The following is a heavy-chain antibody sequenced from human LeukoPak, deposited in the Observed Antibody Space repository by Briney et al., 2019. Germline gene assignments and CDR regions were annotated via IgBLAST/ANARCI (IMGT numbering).Heavy chain of an antibody. CDR2: ISAYNVNT. J-gene: IGHJ3*02. CDR1: GYTFTSYA. V-gene: IGHV1-18*01. D-gene: IGHD3-3*01. CDR3: ARDASYYDFWSGYLTTEAFDI. Sequence: GASVKVSCKASGYTFTSYAISWVRQAPGQGLEWMGWISAYNVNTNYAQKLQGRVTMTTDTSTSTAYMELRSLRSDDTAVYYCARDASYYDFWSGYLTTEAFDIWGQGTMVTVSS.